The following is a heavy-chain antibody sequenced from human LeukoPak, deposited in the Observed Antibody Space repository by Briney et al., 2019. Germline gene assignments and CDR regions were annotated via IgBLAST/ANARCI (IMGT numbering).Heavy chain of an antibody. D-gene: IGHD5-12*01. CDR1: GGSISGYY. CDR2: LYGSATI. V-gene: IGHV4-4*07. CDR3: AREARLASAAGLDV. J-gene: IGHJ6*02. Sequence: PSETLSLTCNVFGGSISGYYWSWIRQPAGKGLEWIGRLYGSATIKYNPSLRSRLSLSGDTSKNQFSLKLSSVTAADTAVHYCAREARLASAAGLDVWGQGTMVTVS.